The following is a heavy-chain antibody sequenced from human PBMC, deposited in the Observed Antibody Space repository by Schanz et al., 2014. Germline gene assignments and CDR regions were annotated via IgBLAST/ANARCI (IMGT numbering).Heavy chain of an antibody. CDR3: ARTTNPFNFDSWPYLDY. J-gene: IGHJ4*02. D-gene: IGHD3-9*01. CDR1: GFTVSSNY. V-gene: IGHV3-53*01. CDR2: VYMSAAST. Sequence: EVQLVESGGGLIQPGGSLRLSCAVSGFTVSSNYMSWVRQAPGKGLEWVSTVYMSAASTRYADSVKGRFIISRDSSKNTLFLQMNSLRAEDTAVYYCARTTNPFNFDSWPYLDYWGQGTLVTVSS.